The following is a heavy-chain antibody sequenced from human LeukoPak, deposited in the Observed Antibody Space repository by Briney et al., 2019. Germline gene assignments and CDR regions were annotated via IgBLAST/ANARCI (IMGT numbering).Heavy chain of an antibody. CDR2: ISAYNGNT. D-gene: IGHD3-22*01. CDR3: ARDPFPTYYYDSSGYSDTNWFDP. CDR1: GYTFTSYG. Sequence: ASVKVSCKASGYTFTSYGISWVRQAPGQGLEWMGWISAYNGNTNYAQKLQGRVTMTTDTSTSKAYMELRSLRSDDTAVYYCARDPFPTYYYDSSGYSDTNWFDPWGQGTLVTVSS. V-gene: IGHV1-18*01. J-gene: IGHJ5*02.